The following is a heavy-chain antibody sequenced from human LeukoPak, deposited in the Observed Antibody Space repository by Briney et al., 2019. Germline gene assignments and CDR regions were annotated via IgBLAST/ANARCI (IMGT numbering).Heavy chain of an antibody. CDR1: GFTFSSYG. Sequence: GGSLRLSCAASGFTFSSYGMHWVRQAPGKGLEWVAFIRYDGSKKYYADSVKGRFTISRDNSKNTLYLQMNSLRAEDTAVYYCAKDQDSGYDWGLFDYWGQGTLVTVSS. D-gene: IGHD5-12*01. CDR2: IRYDGSKK. CDR3: AKDQDSGYDWGLFDY. J-gene: IGHJ4*02. V-gene: IGHV3-30*02.